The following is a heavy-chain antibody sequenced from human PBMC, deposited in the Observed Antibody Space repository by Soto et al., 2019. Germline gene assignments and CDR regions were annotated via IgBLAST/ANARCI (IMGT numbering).Heavy chain of an antibody. Sequence: PGGSLRLSCAASGFPFSSYAMSWVRQAPGKGLEWVSAVSGSSDTTYYADSVKGRFTISRDNSKNTLYLQMNSLGAEDTAVYYCAKGSGGSCYHPLGYWGQGTLVTVSS. CDR1: GFPFSSYA. D-gene: IGHD2-15*01. J-gene: IGHJ4*02. CDR2: VSGSSDTT. CDR3: AKGSGGSCYHPLGY. V-gene: IGHV3-23*01.